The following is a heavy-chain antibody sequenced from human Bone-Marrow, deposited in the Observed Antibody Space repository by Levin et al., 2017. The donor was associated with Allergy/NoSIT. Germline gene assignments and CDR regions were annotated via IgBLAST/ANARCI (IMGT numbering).Heavy chain of an antibody. CDR2: ISHTGDT. CDR3: SRGPQSSMYGSAREHFSYHSMDV. Sequence: SQTLSLTCGVYPESFNDYIWTWIRQPPGKGLEWIGEISHTGDTDYNPSLKSRVTITLDTSKDHFSLKLMSVTAADTAVYYCSRGPQSSMYGSAREHFSYHSMDVWGKGTTVTVSS. CDR1: PESFNDYI. D-gene: IGHD1/OR15-1a*01. J-gene: IGHJ6*03. V-gene: IGHV4-34*01.